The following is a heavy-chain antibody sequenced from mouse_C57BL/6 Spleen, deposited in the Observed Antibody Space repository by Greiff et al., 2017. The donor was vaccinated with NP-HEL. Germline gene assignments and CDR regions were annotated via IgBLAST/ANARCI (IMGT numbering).Heavy chain of an antibody. CDR2: IDPSDSYT. J-gene: IGHJ2*01. CDR1: GYTFTSYW. V-gene: IGHV1-69*01. CDR3: ARQLRLLYFDY. Sequence: QVQLQQSGAELVMPGASVKLSCKASGYTFTSYWMHWVKQRPGQGLEWIGEIDPSDSYTNYNQKFKGKSTLTVDKSSSTAYMQLSSLTSEDSAVYYCARQLRLLYFDYWGQGTTLTVSS. D-gene: IGHD3-2*02.